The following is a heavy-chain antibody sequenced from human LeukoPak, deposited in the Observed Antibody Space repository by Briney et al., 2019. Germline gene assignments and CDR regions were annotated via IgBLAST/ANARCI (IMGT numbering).Heavy chain of an antibody. CDR2: ISWSSGSI. V-gene: IGHV3-9*01. Sequence: HPGGSLRLSCAASGFTFDEYSMHWVRQAPGKGLEWVSGISWSSGSIGYADSVEGRFTISRDNAKNSLYLQMNSLRAEDTALDYCSKHDSCDGYPNSYDPWGQGTLVTVSS. D-gene: IGHD5-12*01. J-gene: IGHJ5*02. CDR3: SKHDSCDGYPNSYDP. CDR1: GFTFDEYS.